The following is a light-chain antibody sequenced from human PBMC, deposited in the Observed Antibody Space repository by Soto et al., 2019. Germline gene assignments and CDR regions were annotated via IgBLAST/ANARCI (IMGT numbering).Light chain of an antibody. CDR3: CSYAGSYTHV. CDR2: DVI. V-gene: IGLV2-11*01. CDR1: SSDVGAYIY. Sequence: TVLTRARVVFGSAGQSVTFSCTGTSSDVGAYIYVSWYQQHPGKAPKLIIYDVIKRPSGVPDRFSGSKSGNTASLTISGLQAEDEADYYCCSYAGSYTHVFGTGTKV. J-gene: IGLJ1*01.